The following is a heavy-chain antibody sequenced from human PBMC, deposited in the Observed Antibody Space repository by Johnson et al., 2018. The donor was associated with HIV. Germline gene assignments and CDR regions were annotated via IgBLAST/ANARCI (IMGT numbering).Heavy chain of an antibody. V-gene: IGHV3-30*03. CDR3: ARWGVVTPHAFDI. J-gene: IGHJ3*02. Sequence: QLVESGGGVVQPGGSLRLSCAASGFAFSNYGLHWVRQSPGRGLEWVAFISYDGSNKYYADSVKGRFTISRDNSKNTLYLQMNSLRAEDTAVYYCARWGVVTPHAFDIWGQGTMVTVSS. CDR1: GFAFSNYG. D-gene: IGHD4-23*01. CDR2: ISYDGSNK.